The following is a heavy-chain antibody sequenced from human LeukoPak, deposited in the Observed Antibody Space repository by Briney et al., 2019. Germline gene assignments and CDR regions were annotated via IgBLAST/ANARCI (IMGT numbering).Heavy chain of an antibody. J-gene: IGHJ4*02. V-gene: IGHV4-30-2*01. CDR3: ASVVPPWLDY. Sequence: SETLSLTCTVSGGSISSGGYSWSWIRQPPGKGLEWIGYIYHSGSTYYNPSLKSRVTISVDRSKNQFSLKLSSVTAADTAVYYCASVVPPWLDYWGQGTLVTVSS. D-gene: IGHD2-2*01. CDR1: GGSISSGGYS. CDR2: IYHSGST.